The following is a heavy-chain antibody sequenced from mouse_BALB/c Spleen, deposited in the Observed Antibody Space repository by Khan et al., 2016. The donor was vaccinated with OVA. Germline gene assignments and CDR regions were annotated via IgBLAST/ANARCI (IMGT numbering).Heavy chain of an antibody. Sequence: QVQLQQSGPELVKPGASLKVSCKASGYTFTDYIIGWVRQSTRQGLEWIGDIFPASDTPYYNEKFKDKATLTADKSSNTAYMQLSSLTSEDSAVYFCARGWYSVFAYWGQGTLVTVSA. CDR1: GYTFTDYI. J-gene: IGHJ3*01. D-gene: IGHD1-1*02. CDR3: ARGWYSVFAY. V-gene: IGHV1-77*01. CDR2: IFPASDTP.